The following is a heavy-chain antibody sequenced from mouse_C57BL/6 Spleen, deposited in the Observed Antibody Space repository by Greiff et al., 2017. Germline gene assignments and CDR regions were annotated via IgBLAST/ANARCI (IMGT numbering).Heavy chain of an antibody. CDR3: TRMGSGDWFAY. Sequence: EVQRVESGGGLVQPGGSMKLSCAASGFTFSDAWMDWVRQSPEKGLEWVAEIRNKANNHATYYAESVKGRFTISRDDSKSSVYLQMNSLRAEDTGIYYCTRMGSGDWFAYWGQGTLVTVSA. CDR1: GFTFSDAW. V-gene: IGHV6-6*01. J-gene: IGHJ3*01. CDR2: IRNKANNHAT.